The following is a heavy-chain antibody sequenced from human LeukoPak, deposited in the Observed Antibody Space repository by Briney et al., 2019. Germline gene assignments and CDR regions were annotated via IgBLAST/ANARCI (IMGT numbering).Heavy chain of an antibody. Sequence: SVKVSCKASGYTFTGYYMHWVRQAPGQGLEWMGGIIPIFGTANYAQKFQGRVTITADESTSTAYMELSSLRSEGTAVYYCARAPGTAWGSYSNYFDYWGQGTLVTVSS. CDR2: IIPIFGTA. CDR1: GYTFTGYY. J-gene: IGHJ4*02. V-gene: IGHV1-69*13. CDR3: ARAPGTAWGSYSNYFDY. D-gene: IGHD1-1*01.